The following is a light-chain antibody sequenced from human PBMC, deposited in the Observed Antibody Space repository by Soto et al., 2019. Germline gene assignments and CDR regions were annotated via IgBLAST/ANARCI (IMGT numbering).Light chain of an antibody. Sequence: EIVLTQSPGTLSLSPGERATLSCRASQSISSSYLAWYQQKPGQAPRLLIYGASSRATGIPDRFSGSGSGTDFTLTISRLEPVDFAVYYCHQYGTAPLTFGPGTKVDIK. CDR1: QSISSSY. CDR2: GAS. V-gene: IGKV3-20*01. J-gene: IGKJ3*01. CDR3: HQYGTAPLT.